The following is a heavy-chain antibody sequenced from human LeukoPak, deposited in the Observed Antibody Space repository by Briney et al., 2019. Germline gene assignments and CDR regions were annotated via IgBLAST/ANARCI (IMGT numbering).Heavy chain of an antibody. CDR1: GGSISSHY. CDR3: ARVYYDSSGYYFDS. V-gene: IGHV4-59*11. D-gene: IGHD3-22*01. Sequence: SGTLSLTCTASGGSISSHYWSWIRQPPGEGGEGIGYIYSIGSINYNPSLKSRVTISVASSKNQFSLKLSSVTAADTAVYYCARVYYDSSGYYFDSCGPGTLFTVSS. J-gene: IGHJ4*02. CDR2: IYSIGSI.